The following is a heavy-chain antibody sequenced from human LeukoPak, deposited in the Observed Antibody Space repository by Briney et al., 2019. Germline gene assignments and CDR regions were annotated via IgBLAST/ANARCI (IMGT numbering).Heavy chain of an antibody. J-gene: IGHJ3*02. CDR1: GFTFSTYS. CDR2: ISTRSSYT. V-gene: IGHV3-21*04. D-gene: IGHD3-9*01. CDR3: AKDIEWLSAFDI. Sequence: GGSLRLSCVASGFTFSTYSMNWVRQAPGKGLEWVSSISTRSSYTYYADSLRGRFTISRDDAKNSLYLQMNSLRAEDTALYYCAKDIEWLSAFDIWGQGTMVTVSS.